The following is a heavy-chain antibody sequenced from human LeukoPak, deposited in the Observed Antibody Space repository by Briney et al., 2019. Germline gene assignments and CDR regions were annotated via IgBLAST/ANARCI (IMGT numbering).Heavy chain of an antibody. CDR1: GGSFSGDF. D-gene: IGHD3-9*01. CDR3: ARGRASYDILTGSRTFFDY. J-gene: IGHJ4*02. CDR2: INHGGST. Sequence: SETLSLTCAVYGGSFSGDFWSWIRQSPGKGLEWIGEINHGGSTTYNPSLQSRVAMSVDTSTNQIYLKMASVTAADTAVYYCARGRASYDILTGSRTFFDYWGQGTLVTVSS. V-gene: IGHV4-34*01.